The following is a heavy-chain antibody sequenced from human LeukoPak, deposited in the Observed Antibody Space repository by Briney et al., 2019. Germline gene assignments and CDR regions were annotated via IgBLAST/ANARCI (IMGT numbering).Heavy chain of an antibody. J-gene: IGHJ4*02. CDR2: IYNSGSN. CDR1: GGSISSDY. Sequence: SETLSLTCSVSGGSISSDYWQWIRQPPGKGLEWIGYIYNSGSNNYNPSLKSRVTISIDTSKNQFSLKLTSVTAADTAVYYCATRGYWGQGTLVTVSS. CDR3: ATRGY. V-gene: IGHV4-59*08. D-gene: IGHD3-10*01.